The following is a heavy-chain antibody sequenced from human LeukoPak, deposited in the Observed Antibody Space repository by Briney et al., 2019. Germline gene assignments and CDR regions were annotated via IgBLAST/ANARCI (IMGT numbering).Heavy chain of an antibody. D-gene: IGHD5-12*01. CDR2: ISWNSDNI. CDR1: GFTFDDYA. V-gene: IGHV3-9*01. Sequence: PGRSLRLSCAASGFTFDDYAMHWVRQAPGKGLEWVSGISWNSDNIGYADSMKGRFTISRDNAKNSLYLQMNSLRAEDTALYYCAKDGGGYSYYGMDVWGQGTTVTVSS. CDR3: AKDGGGYSYYGMDV. J-gene: IGHJ6*02.